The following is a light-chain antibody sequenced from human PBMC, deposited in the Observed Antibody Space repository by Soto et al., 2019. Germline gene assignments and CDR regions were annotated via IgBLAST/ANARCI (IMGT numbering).Light chain of an antibody. V-gene: IGKV3-20*01. CDR3: QQYGDSPFYT. J-gene: IGKJ2*01. CDR2: DAS. Sequence: EIVLTQSPGTLSLSPGERATLSCRASQSVSSSYLAWYQQKPGQAPRLLIYDASSRATGIPDRFSGSGSGTDFTLTISRLEPEDFAVYYCQQYGDSPFYTFGQGTKLEIK. CDR1: QSVSSSY.